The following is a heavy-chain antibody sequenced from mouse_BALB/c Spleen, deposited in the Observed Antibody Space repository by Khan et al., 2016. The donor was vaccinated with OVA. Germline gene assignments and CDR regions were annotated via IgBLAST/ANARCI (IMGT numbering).Heavy chain of an antibody. Sequence: DVRLVESGGDLVEPGGSLKLSCAASGFTFSTYGMSWVRQTPDKRLEWVTTISTGGHYTYYPDSVRGRFTISRDNAKNTLYLQMTSLKSEDTAMFYCARLAYYYDSEGFAYWGQGTLVTVSA. J-gene: IGHJ3*01. CDR2: ISTGGHYT. CDR1: GFTFSTYG. D-gene: IGHD1-1*01. V-gene: IGHV5-6*02. CDR3: ARLAYYYDSEGFAY.